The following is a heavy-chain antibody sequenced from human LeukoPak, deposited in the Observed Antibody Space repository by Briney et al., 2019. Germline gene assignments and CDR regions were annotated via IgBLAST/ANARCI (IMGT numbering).Heavy chain of an antibody. CDR3: ARAPGYYGSGIPYFDY. CDR1: GDSISRGDYS. Sequence: PSQTLSLTCAVSGDSISRGDYSWSWIRRPSGKGMEWIGYIYHGGTTSYNPSLNTRVTISVDRSKNQFSLKLTSVTAADTAVYYCARAPGYYGSGIPYFDYWGQGTLVTVSS. D-gene: IGHD3-10*01. V-gene: IGHV4-30-2*01. CDR2: IYHGGTT. J-gene: IGHJ4*02.